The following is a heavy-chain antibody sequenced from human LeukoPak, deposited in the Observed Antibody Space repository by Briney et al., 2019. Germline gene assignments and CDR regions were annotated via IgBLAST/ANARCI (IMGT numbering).Heavy chain of an antibody. Sequence: ASVKVSCKASGYTFTSYGISWVRQAPGQGLGWMGWISAYNGNTNYAQKLQGRVTMTTDTSTSTAYIELRSLRSDDTAVYYCARDHFFVVTAIDPDAFDIWGQGTMVTVSS. CDR2: ISAYNGNT. CDR1: GYTFTSYG. J-gene: IGHJ3*02. V-gene: IGHV1-18*01. CDR3: ARDHFFVVTAIDPDAFDI. D-gene: IGHD2-21*02.